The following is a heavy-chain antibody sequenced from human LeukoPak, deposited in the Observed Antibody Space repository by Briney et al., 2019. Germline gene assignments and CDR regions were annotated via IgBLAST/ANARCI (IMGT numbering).Heavy chain of an antibody. CDR2: INTGKGNT. V-gene: IGHV1-3*04. CDR3: ARDHVVGLAPFDP. Sequence: ASVKVSCKASGYTFTDYAMPWVRQAPGERLEWMGWINTGKGNTKYSQKFQGRVTITMDTSASTAYMELSSLRSEDTAVYYCARDHVVGLAPFDPWGQGTLVTVSS. D-gene: IGHD2-15*01. J-gene: IGHJ5*02. CDR1: GYTFTDYA.